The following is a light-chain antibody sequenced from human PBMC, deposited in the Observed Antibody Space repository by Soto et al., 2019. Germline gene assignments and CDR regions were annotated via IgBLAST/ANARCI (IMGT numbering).Light chain of an antibody. CDR2: EAS. CDR1: QRISGW. Sequence: DIQMTQSPSTLSASVGDTVTITCRASQRISGWLAWHQQKPGKAPKLLIYEASSLQSGVPSRFSGSGSGTEFTLSISSLQPDDFATYYCQHYNVYPWTFGQGTKVDIK. CDR3: QHYNVYPWT. J-gene: IGKJ1*01. V-gene: IGKV1-5*03.